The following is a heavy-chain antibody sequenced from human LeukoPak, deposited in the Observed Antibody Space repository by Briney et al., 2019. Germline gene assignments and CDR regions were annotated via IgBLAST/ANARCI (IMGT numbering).Heavy chain of an antibody. CDR2: ISAYNGNT. CDR3: ARDWSDIVVVVAALEY. J-gene: IGHJ4*02. D-gene: IGHD2-15*01. Sequence: ASVKVSCKASGYTFTSYGISWVRQAPGQGLEWMGWISAYNGNTNYAQKLQGRVAMTTDTSTSTAYMELRSLRSDDTAVYYCARDWSDIVVVVAALEYWGQGTLVTVSS. CDR1: GYTFTSYG. V-gene: IGHV1-18*01.